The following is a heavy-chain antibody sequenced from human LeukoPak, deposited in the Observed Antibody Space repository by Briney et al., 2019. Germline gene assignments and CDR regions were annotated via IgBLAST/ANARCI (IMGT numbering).Heavy chain of an antibody. CDR3: ARPRYRNKWYYFEY. CDR1: GGSISNYY. CDR2: IYYTGIT. Sequence: SEILSLTCTVSGGSISNYYWSWLRQPPGKGLEWIGYIYYTGITNYNPSLKSRATMSVDTSKNQFSLKLSSVTAADTAVYYCARPRYRNKWYYFEYWGQGDLVTVSS. V-gene: IGHV4-59*12. J-gene: IGHJ4*02. D-gene: IGHD5-12*01.